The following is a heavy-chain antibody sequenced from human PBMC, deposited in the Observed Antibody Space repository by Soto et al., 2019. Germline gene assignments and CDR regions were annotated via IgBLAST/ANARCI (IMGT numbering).Heavy chain of an antibody. Sequence: GESLKISCKGSGYSFTSYWIGWVRQMPGKGLEWMGIIYPGDSDTRYSPSFQGQVTILADKSISTAYLQWSSLKASDTAMYYCASVGFNYYDSSGYYHWGQGTLVTVSS. D-gene: IGHD3-22*01. CDR2: IYPGDSDT. J-gene: IGHJ5*02. V-gene: IGHV5-51*01. CDR1: GYSFTSYW. CDR3: ASVGFNYYDSSGYYH.